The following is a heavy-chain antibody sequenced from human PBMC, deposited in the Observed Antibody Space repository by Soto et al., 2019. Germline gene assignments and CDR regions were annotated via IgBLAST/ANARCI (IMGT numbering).Heavy chain of an antibody. D-gene: IGHD2-2*01. CDR1: GFSFSNYA. Sequence: EVQLVESGGILVQPGGSLRLSCVASGFSFSNYAMHWVRQAPGKGLEYVSAISNNGVSTYYANSVKGRFIISRDNYKNTLYLQMGSLRAEDMAVYYCARGGPYQLLSDFDYGGQGTLVTVSS. V-gene: IGHV3-64*01. CDR3: ARGGPYQLLSDFDY. J-gene: IGHJ4*02. CDR2: ISNNGVST.